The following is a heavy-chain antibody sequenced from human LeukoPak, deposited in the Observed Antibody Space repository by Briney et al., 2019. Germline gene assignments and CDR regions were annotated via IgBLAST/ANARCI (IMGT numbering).Heavy chain of an antibody. CDR3: ASLGDFEIP. CDR2: ISYDGSHK. D-gene: IGHD3-3*01. J-gene: IGHJ5*02. V-gene: IGHV3-30*01. Sequence: GGSLRLSCAASGFTFSNYALHWVRQAPGKGLEWVAVISYDGSHKYYADSVKGRFTISRENSKNTLYLQMNSLRAEDTAVYYCASLGDFEIPWGQGTLVTVSS. CDR1: GFTFSNYA.